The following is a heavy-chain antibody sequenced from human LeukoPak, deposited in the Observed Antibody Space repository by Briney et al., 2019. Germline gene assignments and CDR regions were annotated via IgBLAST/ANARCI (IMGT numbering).Heavy chain of an antibody. CDR1: GVSIGNDGYY. J-gene: IGHJ4*02. CDR2: IYYSGAA. Sequence: PSETLSLTCTVSGVSIGNDGYYWNWLRQHPGRGLDWIAFIYYSGAASYNPSLKSRVTISVDTSTNQFSLKLTSVTAADTAVYFCARGRYYGFSGDSWGQGTLVTVSS. V-gene: IGHV4-31*03. D-gene: IGHD3-10*01. CDR3: ARGRYYGFSGDS.